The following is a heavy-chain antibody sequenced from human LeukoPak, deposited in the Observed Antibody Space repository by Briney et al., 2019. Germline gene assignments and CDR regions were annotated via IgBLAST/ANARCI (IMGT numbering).Heavy chain of an antibody. D-gene: IGHD6-13*01. V-gene: IGHV3-30*18. CDR1: GFTFSSYG. J-gene: IGHJ6*02. CDR2: ISYDGSNK. Sequence: GGSLRPSCAASGFTFSSYGMHWVRQAPGKGLEWVAVISYDGSNKYYADSVKGRFTISRDNSKNTLYLQMNSLRAEDTAVYYCAKGKYSSSWTANYYYGMDVWGQGTTVTVSS. CDR3: AKGKYSSSWTANYYYGMDV.